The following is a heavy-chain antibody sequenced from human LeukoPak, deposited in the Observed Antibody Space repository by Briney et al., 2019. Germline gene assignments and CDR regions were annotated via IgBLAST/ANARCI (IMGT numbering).Heavy chain of an antibody. V-gene: IGHV4-59*01. J-gene: IGHJ5*02. CDR3: ARRRYSSDLTGFDP. CDR1: GGSISSYY. CDR2: IYYSGST. D-gene: IGHD6-19*01. Sequence: PSETLSLTCTVSGGSISSYYWSWIRQPPGKGLEWIGYIYYSGSTNYNPSLKSRVTISVDTSKNQFSLKLSSVTAADTAVYYCARRRYSSDLTGFDPWGQGTLVTVSS.